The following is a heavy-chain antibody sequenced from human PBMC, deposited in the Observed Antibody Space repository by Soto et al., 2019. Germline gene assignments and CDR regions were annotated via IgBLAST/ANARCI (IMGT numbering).Heavy chain of an antibody. D-gene: IGHD1-26*01. V-gene: IGHV5-51*01. CDR3: ARGEWELLDGSWVDY. J-gene: IGHJ4*02. Sequence: GESLKISCKGSGYSFTSYWIGWVRQMPGKGLEWMGIIYPGDSDTRYSPSFQGQVTISADKSISTAYLEWSSLKASDTAMYYCARGEWELLDGSWVDYWGQGTLVTVSS. CDR2: IYPGDSDT. CDR1: GYSFTSYW.